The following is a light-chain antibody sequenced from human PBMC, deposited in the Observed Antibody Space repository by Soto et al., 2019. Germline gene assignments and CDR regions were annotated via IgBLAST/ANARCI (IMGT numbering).Light chain of an antibody. CDR3: SSYASTTAYL. Sequence: QSALTQPASVSGSPGQWITIPCTGTSSDVGGYNYVSWYQLHPGKAPKLIIYEVSNRPSGVSNRFSGSKSGNTASLTISGLQDEDEADYYCSSYASTTAYLFGTGTKVT. J-gene: IGLJ1*01. V-gene: IGLV2-14*01. CDR2: EVS. CDR1: SSDVGGYNY.